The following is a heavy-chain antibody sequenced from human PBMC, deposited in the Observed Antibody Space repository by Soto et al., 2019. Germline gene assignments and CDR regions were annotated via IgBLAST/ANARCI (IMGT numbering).Heavy chain of an antibody. CDR2: ISSSSSTI. CDR3: AKDEGDDAGRVYHYGMDV. V-gene: IGHV3-48*02. CDR1: GFTFSSYS. Sequence: GGSLRLSCAASGFTFSSYSMNWVRQAPGKGLEWVSSISSSSSTIYYADSVKGRFTISRDNAKNSLYLQMNSLRDEDTAVYYCAKDEGDDAGRVYHYGMDVWGQGTTVPVSS. D-gene: IGHD3-16*01. J-gene: IGHJ6*02.